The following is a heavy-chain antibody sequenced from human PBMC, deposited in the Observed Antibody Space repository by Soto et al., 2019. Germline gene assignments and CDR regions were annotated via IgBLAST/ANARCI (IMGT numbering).Heavy chain of an antibody. CDR2: MSYSGST. CDR1: GVSISSADFY. Sequence: QVRLQESGPGLVKPSQTLSLTCSVSGVSISSADFYWSWIRQPPGKALEWLGDMSYSGSTYYNPSLQRRITMTLDTSKNHFSLTLTSVTAADTAVYFCSRGTIDYFDTIRSGHGLDVWGQGTAVSVSS. J-gene: IGHJ6*02. V-gene: IGHV4-30-4*01. D-gene: IGHD3-22*01. CDR3: SRGTIDYFDTIRSGHGLDV.